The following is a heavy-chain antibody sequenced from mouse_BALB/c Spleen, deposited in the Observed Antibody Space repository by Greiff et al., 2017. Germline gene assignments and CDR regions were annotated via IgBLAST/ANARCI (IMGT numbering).Heavy chain of an antibody. CDR2: ISSGGSYT. J-gene: IGHJ3*01. Sequence: EVKLMESGGDLVKPGGSLKLSCAASGFTFSSYGMSWVRQTPDKRLEWVATISSGGSYTYYPDSVKGRFTISRDNAKNTLYLQMSSLKSEDTAMYYFARHLVTIEWFAYWGQGTLVTGSA. V-gene: IGHV5-6*01. CDR3: ARHLVTIEWFAY. CDR1: GFTFSSYG. D-gene: IGHD2-12*01.